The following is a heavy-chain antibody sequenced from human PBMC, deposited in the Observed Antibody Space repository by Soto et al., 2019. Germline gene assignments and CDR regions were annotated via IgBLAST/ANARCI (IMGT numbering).Heavy chain of an antibody. CDR1: GFTFSSYA. V-gene: IGHV3-23*01. CDR2: ISGSGGST. D-gene: IGHD1-26*01. J-gene: IGHJ4*02. CDR3: TRRGSGSYYDY. Sequence: EVQLLESGGGLVQPGGSLRLSCAASGFTFSSYAMRWVRQAPGKGLEWVSAISGSGGSTYYADSVKGRFTISRDNSKNTLYLQMNSLRAEDTAVYYCTRRGSGSYYDYWGQGTLVTVSS.